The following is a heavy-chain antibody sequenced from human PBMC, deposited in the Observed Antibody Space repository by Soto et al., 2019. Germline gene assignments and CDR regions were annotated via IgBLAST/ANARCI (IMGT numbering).Heavy chain of an antibody. CDR2: IYWDDDK. Sequence: SCPPLVNPTQPLTLTCTFSGFSLSTSGAGVGWIRQPPGKALEWLALIYWDDDKRYSPSLKSRLTITKDTSKNQVVLTMTNMDPVDTATYYCAHAYYDFWSGYYIWFDPWGQGTMVTVSS. V-gene: IGHV2-5*02. J-gene: IGHJ5*02. CDR1: GFSLSTSGAG. CDR3: AHAYYDFWSGYYIWFDP. D-gene: IGHD3-3*01.